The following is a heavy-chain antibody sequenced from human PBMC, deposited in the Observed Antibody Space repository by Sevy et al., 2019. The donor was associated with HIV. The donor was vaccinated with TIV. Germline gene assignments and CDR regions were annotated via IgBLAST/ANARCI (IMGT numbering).Heavy chain of an antibody. CDR3: ARAGDDFWTTYYLDS. CDR1: GGSFSGHS. D-gene: IGHD3-3*01. Sequence: SETPSLTCAVYGGSFSGHSWTWVRQSPGKGLEWIGEINDSGDTNFNPSLKSRVTMSVDSSKQQFSLKLRSVTAADTSVYYCARAGDDFWTTYYLDSWGQGTLVTVSS. V-gene: IGHV4-34*01. CDR2: INDSGDT. J-gene: IGHJ4*02.